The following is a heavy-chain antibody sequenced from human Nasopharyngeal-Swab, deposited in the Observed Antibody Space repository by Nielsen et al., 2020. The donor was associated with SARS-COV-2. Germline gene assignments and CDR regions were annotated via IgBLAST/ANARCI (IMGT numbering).Heavy chain of an antibody. V-gene: IGHV3-21*01. J-gene: IGHJ4*02. D-gene: IGHD6-19*01. CDR1: GFTFSSYS. CDR2: ISSSSSYI. CDR3: ARVPSGWSFDY. Sequence: GESLKISCAASGFTFSSYSINWVRQAPGKGLEWVSSISSSSSYIYYADSVKGRFTISRDNAKNSLYLQMNSLRAEDTAVYYCARVPSGWSFDYWGRGTLVTVSS.